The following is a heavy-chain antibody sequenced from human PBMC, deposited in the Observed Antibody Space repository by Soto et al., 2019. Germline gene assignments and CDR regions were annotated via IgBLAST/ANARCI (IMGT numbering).Heavy chain of an antibody. CDR1: GFIFSDHY. CDR3: ARETPLAPVGNGYYYYGMDV. J-gene: IGHJ6*02. V-gene: IGHV3-72*01. Sequence: EVQLVESGGGLVQPGGSLRLFCTTSGFIFSDHYIDWVRQAPGKGLEWVGRSRNKANNYATEYAASVKDRFTISRDDSXXTXYXQMNSLKTEDTAVYHCARETPLAPVGNGYYYYGMDVWGQGTTVTVSS. CDR2: SRNKANNYAT. D-gene: IGHD6-13*01.